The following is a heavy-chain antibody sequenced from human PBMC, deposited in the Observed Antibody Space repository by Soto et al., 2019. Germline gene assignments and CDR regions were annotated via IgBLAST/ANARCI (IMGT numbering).Heavy chain of an antibody. CDR3: AKNWNWGSLVH. CDR1: GGSISSYY. J-gene: IGHJ4*02. Sequence: PSETLSLTCTVSGGSISSYYWSWIRQPPGKGLEWIGFIYYGGSTNYNPSLKSRVTTSVDTPKNQFSLKLSSVTAADTAVYYCAKNWNWGSLVHWGQGTLVTVSS. V-gene: IGHV4-59*08. CDR2: IYYGGST. D-gene: IGHD7-27*01.